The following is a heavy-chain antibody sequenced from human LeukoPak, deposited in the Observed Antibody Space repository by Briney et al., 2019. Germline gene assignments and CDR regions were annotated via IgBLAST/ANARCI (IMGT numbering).Heavy chain of an antibody. D-gene: IGHD3-10*01. CDR1: GYTFTSYY. Sequence: ASVKVSCKASGYTFTSYYMHWVRQAPGQGLEWMGGIIPIFGTANYAQKFQGRVTITADESTSTAYMELSSLRSEDTAVYYCARDYYGSGEVNWFDPWGQGTLVTVSS. J-gene: IGHJ5*02. V-gene: IGHV1-69*13. CDR2: IIPIFGTA. CDR3: ARDYYGSGEVNWFDP.